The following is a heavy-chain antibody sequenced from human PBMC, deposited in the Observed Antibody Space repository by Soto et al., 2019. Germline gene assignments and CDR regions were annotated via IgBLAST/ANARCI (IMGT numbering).Heavy chain of an antibody. D-gene: IGHD2-15*01. Sequence: EVQLVESGGGLVQPGGSLRLSCAASGFTVSSNYMSWVRQAPGKGLEWVSVIYSGGSTYYADSVKGRFTISRHNSKNTRYLQMNSLRAEDPAVYYCRSPAGWRGFDYWGQGTLVTVSS. V-gene: IGHV3-66*01. CDR1: GFTVSSNY. CDR3: RSPAGWRGFDY. CDR2: IYSGGST. J-gene: IGHJ4*02.